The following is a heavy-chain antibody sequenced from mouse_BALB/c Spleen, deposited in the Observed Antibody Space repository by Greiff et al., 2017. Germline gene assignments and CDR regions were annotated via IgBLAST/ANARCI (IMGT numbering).Heavy chain of an antibody. CDR1: GFNIKDTY. J-gene: IGHJ1*01. D-gene: IGHD2-3*01. CDR2: IDPANGNT. Sequence: VQLKQSGAELVKPGASVKLSCTASGFNIKDTYMHWVKQRPEQGLEWIGRIDPANGNTKYDPKFQGKATITADTSSNTAYLQLSSLTSEDTAVYYCARWLLRWYFDVWGAGTTVTVSS. CDR3: ARWLLRWYFDV. V-gene: IGHV14-3*02.